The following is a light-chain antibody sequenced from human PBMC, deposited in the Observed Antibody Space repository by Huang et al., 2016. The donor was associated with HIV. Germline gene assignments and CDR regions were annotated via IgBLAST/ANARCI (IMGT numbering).Light chain of an antibody. CDR2: QVS. CDR3: MQGTHWPYT. CDR1: PSLLYSDGKTY. J-gene: IGKJ2*01. Sequence: DVVMTQSPLSLPVTLGQPASISCRSSPSLLYSDGKTYLNWFPQRPGQSPRRLIYQVSNLDSGVPDRFSGSGSGTDFTLKISRVESEDVGIYYCMQGTHWPYTFGQGTKLEIK. V-gene: IGKV2D-30*01.